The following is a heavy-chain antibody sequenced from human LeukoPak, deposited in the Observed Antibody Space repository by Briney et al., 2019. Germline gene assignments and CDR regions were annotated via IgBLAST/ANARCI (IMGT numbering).Heavy chain of an antibody. V-gene: IGHV5-10-1*01. CDR2: IDPSDSHT. D-gene: IGHD6-19*01. Sequence: GESLKISCKGSGYSFTSYWISWVRQMPGRGLEWMGRIDPSDSHTNYSPSFQGHVTISADKSINTAYLQWSSLQASDTAMYYCAISLIAVADPFYFDYWGQGTLVTVSS. J-gene: IGHJ4*02. CDR1: GYSFTSYW. CDR3: AISLIAVADPFYFDY.